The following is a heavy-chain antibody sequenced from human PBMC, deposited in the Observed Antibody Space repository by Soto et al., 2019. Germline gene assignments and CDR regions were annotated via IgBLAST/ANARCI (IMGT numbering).Heavy chain of an antibody. D-gene: IGHD6-13*01. Sequence: QLQLLESGPGRVKPSETLSLTCNVSGGPIYSNGYFWDCILQPAGKGLEWIGTIYHSGSTYYNPSLTSRVSISLEKPKNHFSMKLSSMSGADTAVYYYARHMGDGYSGSWYVRPFDDWGQGTMVIVSS. J-gene: IGHJ4*02. V-gene: IGHV4-39*01. CDR2: IYHSGST. CDR3: ARHMGDGYSGSWYVRPFDD. CDR1: GGPIYSNGYF.